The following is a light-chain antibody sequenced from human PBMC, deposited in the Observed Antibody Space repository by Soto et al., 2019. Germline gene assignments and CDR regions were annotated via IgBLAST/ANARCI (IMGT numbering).Light chain of an antibody. CDR1: QSVSNS. J-gene: IGKJ4*01. V-gene: IGKV3-11*01. CDR3: HQPKYCSSLT. CDR2: DAT. Sequence: EIVLTQSPATVSLSPGERATLSCRASQSVSNSLAWYQQKPGQAPRLLIYDATNRATGIPARFSGRGSGTDFTLTISSLEPEDSADYSCHQPKYCSSLTFGGGNKVDIK.